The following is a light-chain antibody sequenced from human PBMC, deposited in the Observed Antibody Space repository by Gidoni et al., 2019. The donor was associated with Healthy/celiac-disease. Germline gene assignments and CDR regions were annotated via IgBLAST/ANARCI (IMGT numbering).Light chain of an antibody. J-gene: IGKJ1*01. CDR1: QGISSY. CDR3: QQYYSYPPA. Sequence: AIRITQYPSSLSASTGDRVTITCRASQGISSYLAWYQQKPGKAPKLLIYAASTLQSGVPSRFSGSGSGTDFTLTISCLKSEDFATYYCQQYYSYPPAFGQGTKVEIK. V-gene: IGKV1-8*01. CDR2: AAS.